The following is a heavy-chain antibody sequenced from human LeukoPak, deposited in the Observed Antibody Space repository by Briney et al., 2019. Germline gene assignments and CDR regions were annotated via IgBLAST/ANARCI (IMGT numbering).Heavy chain of an antibody. CDR1: GITFSSYS. V-gene: IGHV3-48*01. Sequence: GGSLRLSCAASGITFSSYSMNWVRQAPGKGLEWVSYISTSGSTLHYADSVKGRFTVSRVNANNSLYLQMNSLRAEDTAVYYCAKDPMVRGVIYGSSGGYFDYWGQGTLVTVSS. D-gene: IGHD3-10*01. CDR2: ISTSGSTL. J-gene: IGHJ4*02. CDR3: AKDPMVRGVIYGSSGGYFDY.